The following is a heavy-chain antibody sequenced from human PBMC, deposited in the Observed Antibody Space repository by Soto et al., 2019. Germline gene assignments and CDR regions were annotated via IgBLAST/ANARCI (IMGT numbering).Heavy chain of an antibody. CDR3: AARTMVRGAFDY. CDR1: GGSFSGYY. V-gene: IGHV4-34*01. J-gene: IGHJ4*02. D-gene: IGHD3-10*01. CDR2: INHSGST. Sequence: QVQLQQWGAGLLKPSETLSLACAVSGGSFSGYYWSWIRQPPGKGLEWIGEINHSGSTNSNPSLKSRVTISVDTSKNQFSLKLSSVTAADTAVYYCAARTMVRGAFDYRGQGTLVTVSS.